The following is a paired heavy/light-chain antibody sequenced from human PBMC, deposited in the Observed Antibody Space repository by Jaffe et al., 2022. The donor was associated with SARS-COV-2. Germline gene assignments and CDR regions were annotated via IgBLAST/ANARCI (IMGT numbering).Heavy chain of an antibody. J-gene: IGHJ4*02. CDR2: TSVSGDRT. Sequence: EVLLLESGGGLVQPGGSLRLSCAASGFTFSSYAMSWVRQAPGKGLEWVSGTSVSGDRTYYADSVKGRFTISRDNSRNTLYLQMNSLRAEDTAVYYCAKEGYSSSLGYFDYWGQGTLVTVSS. V-gene: IGHV3-23*01. CDR1: GFTFSSYA. D-gene: IGHD6-13*01. CDR3: AKEGYSSSLGYFDY.
Light chain of an antibody. Sequence: DIVMTQSPLSLPVTPGEPASISCRSSQSLLHSNGDNYLDWYLQKPGQSPQLLIYLGSNRASGVPDRFSGSGSGTDFTLKISRVEAEDVGVYYCMQALQILYTFGQGTKLEIK. CDR1: QSLLHSNGDNY. CDR2: LGS. V-gene: IGKV2-28*01. CDR3: MQALQILYT. J-gene: IGKJ2*01.